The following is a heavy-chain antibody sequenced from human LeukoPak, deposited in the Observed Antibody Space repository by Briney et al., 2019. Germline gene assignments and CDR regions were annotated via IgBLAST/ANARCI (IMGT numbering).Heavy chain of an antibody. D-gene: IGHD5-12*01. CDR3: AKDLTRLYLGFDD. Sequence: GGSLRLSCAASGFTFDDYAMHWVRQAPGKGLEWGSLISGDGSCTFYADSVKGRFTISRDNSRNSLYLTMNSLRTEDTALYYCAKDLTRLYLGFDDWGQGSLVTVSS. V-gene: IGHV3-43*02. CDR2: ISGDGSCT. CDR1: GFTFDDYA. J-gene: IGHJ4*02.